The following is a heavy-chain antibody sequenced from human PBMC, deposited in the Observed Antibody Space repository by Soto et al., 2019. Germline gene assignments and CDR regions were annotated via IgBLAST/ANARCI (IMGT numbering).Heavy chain of an antibody. Sequence: QVQLVQSGAEMKRPGASVILSCKASGYIFTTYSIHWVRQTAGQGLEWMAKVDPRDGSTGYAQKFRGRVSLAWDTATGTVSMEVSSLTSADTATYYFARVRSSGREFDYWGQGTQVTVSS. CDR2: VDPRDGST. J-gene: IGHJ4*02. V-gene: IGHV1-46*01. CDR3: ARVRSSGREFDY. CDR1: GYIFTTYS. D-gene: IGHD6-25*01.